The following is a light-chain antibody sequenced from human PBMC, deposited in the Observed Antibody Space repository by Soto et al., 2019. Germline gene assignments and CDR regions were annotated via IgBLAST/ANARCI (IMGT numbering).Light chain of an antibody. V-gene: IGLV2-11*01. CDR2: DVN. J-gene: IGLJ1*01. Sequence: QSALTQPRSVSGSPGQSVAISCTGTNSDDGGYNYVSWYQEQPGKAPRVMIYDVNKRPSGVPDRFSGSKSGNTASLTISCLLAEDEADYYRCSYAGGSYVFGTGTKVTVL. CDR1: NSDDGGYNY. CDR3: CSYAGGSYV.